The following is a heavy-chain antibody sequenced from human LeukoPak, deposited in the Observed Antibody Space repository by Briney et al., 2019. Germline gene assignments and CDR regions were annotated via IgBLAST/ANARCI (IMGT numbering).Heavy chain of an antibody. V-gene: IGHV1-24*01. CDR1: GYTLTELS. Sequence: PSASVKVSCTVSGYTLTELSMHWVRQAPGKGLEWMGGFDPEDGETIYAQKFQGRVTMTEDTSTDTAYMELSSLRSEDTAVYYCATEAYLAVAGTGLDYWGQGTLVTVSS. CDR2: FDPEDGET. CDR3: ATEAYLAVAGTGLDY. J-gene: IGHJ4*02. D-gene: IGHD6-19*01.